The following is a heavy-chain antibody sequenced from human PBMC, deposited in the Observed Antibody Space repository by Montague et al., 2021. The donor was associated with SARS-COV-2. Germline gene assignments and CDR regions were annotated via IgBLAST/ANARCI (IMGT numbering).Heavy chain of an antibody. CDR1: GFPFSSYW. D-gene: IGHD3-10*01. CDR2: IKQDGSEK. V-gene: IGHV3-7*01. Sequence: SLRLSCAASGFPFSSYWMSWVRQAPGKGLEWVANIKQDGSEKYYVDSVKGRFTISRDNAKNSLYLQMNSLRAEDTAVYYCARDSYGSGNYYYYCGMDVWGQGTTVTVSS. CDR3: ARDSYGSGNYYYYCGMDV. J-gene: IGHJ6*02.